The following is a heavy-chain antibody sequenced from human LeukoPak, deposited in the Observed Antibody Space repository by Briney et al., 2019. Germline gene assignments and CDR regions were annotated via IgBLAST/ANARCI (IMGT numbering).Heavy chain of an antibody. CDR3: ARGVLRITIFGVVINSNRYYYYMDV. D-gene: IGHD3-3*01. CDR2: INPNSGNT. J-gene: IGHJ6*03. CDR1: GYTFTSYD. V-gene: IGHV1-8*01. Sequence: ASVKVSCKASGYTFTSYDINWVRQAPGQGLEWMGWINPNSGNTDYAQKFQGRVTMTRNTSISTAYMELSGLRSEDTAVYYCARGVLRITIFGVVINSNRYYYYMDVWGKGTTVTVSS.